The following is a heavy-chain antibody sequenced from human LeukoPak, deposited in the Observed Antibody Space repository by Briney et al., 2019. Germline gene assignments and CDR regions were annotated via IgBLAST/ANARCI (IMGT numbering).Heavy chain of an antibody. CDR1: GFTFSNYW. D-gene: IGHD3-3*01. Sequence: PGGSLRLSCVASGFTFSNYWMQWVRQVPGKGLEWVSYISSSSSTIYYADSVKGRFTISRDNAKNSLYLQMNSLRDEDTAVYYCARGFWSGYSWGQGTLVTVSS. J-gene: IGHJ5*02. V-gene: IGHV3-48*02. CDR3: ARGFWSGYS. CDR2: ISSSSSTI.